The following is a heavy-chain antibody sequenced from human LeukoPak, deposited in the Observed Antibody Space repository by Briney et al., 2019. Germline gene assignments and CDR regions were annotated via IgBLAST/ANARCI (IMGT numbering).Heavy chain of an antibody. J-gene: IGHJ4*02. V-gene: IGHV3-48*01. CDR3: ARDRSIGRFDY. CDR1: GFTFSDYS. D-gene: IGHD1-26*01. Sequence: GGFLRLSCAASGFTFSDYSMNWVRQAPGKGLEWVSYITSGSSNIYYADSVKGRFTISRDNAKNSLYLQMNSLRAEDTAVYYCARDRSIGRFDYWGQGTLVTVSS. CDR2: ITSGSSNI.